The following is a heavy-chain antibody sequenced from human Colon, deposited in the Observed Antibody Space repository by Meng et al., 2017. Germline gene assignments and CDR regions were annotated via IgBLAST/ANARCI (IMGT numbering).Heavy chain of an antibody. CDR1: GGSISSSNW. D-gene: IGHD4-17*01. Sequence: QVQLQESGPGLVKPSGTLSLTCAVSGGSISSSNWWSWVRQPPGKGLEWIGEIYHSGSTNYNPSLKSRVTISIERSKKQFSLNLMSVTAADTAVYYCARQTQRNYGYYEGWFGPWGQGTLVTVSS. J-gene: IGHJ5*02. V-gene: IGHV4-4*02. CDR3: ARQTQRNYGYYEGWFGP. CDR2: IYHSGST.